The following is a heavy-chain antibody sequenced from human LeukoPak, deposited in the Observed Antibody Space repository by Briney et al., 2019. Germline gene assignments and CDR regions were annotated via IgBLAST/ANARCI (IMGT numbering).Heavy chain of an antibody. V-gene: IGHV3/OR16-9*01. D-gene: IGHD6-19*01. CDR2: ISENSGDT. CDR1: GFTFSASY. CDR3: AKTPLAVAPGDLFDN. J-gene: IGHJ4*02. Sequence: GGSLRLSCVASGFTFSASYMTWVRQPPGKGLEWLSYISENSGDTNYADSVKGRFTVSRDNAKNSLYLQMNSLRVEDTAVYYCAKTPLAVAPGDLFDNWGQGTLVTVSS.